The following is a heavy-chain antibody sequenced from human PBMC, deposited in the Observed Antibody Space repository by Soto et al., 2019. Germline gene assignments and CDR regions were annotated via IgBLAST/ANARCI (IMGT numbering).Heavy chain of an antibody. D-gene: IGHD3-10*01. CDR1: DGTISSYY. V-gene: IGHV4-59*01. CDR3: ARAPRGNYGYPSYFDY. CDR2: IYYSGST. J-gene: IGHJ4*02. Sequence: SLTMSLTYTVSDGTISSYYWSRIRQTTGKGLEWIGYIYYSGSTNYNPSLKSRVTISVDTSKNQFPLKLSSVTAADTAVYYCARAPRGNYGYPSYFDYWGQGTLVTVSS.